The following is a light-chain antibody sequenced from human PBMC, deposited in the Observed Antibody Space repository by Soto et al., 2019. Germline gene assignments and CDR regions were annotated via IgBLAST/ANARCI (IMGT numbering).Light chain of an antibody. J-gene: IGKJ2*01. CDR1: QTVSNNY. CDR3: QQYGSSPPYT. Sequence: EVVLTQSPGTLSLSPGERATLSCRASQTVSNNYLAWYQLKPGQAPRLLIFGSSDRAAGIPVRFSGSGSGTDFTLTISRLEPEDVAVYYCQQYGSSPPYTFGQGTKLEIK. CDR2: GSS. V-gene: IGKV3-20*01.